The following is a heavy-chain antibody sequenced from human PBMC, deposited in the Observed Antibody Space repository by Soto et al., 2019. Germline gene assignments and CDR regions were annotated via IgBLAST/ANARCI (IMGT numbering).Heavy chain of an antibody. CDR2: ISWDGGST. J-gene: IGHJ3*02. V-gene: IGHV3-43D*03. CDR1: GFTFDDYD. CDR3: SKDTQPFGFSSSWYAFDI. Sequence: GGSLRLSCAASGFTFDDYDMHWVRQAQGKGLEWVSLISWDGGSTYYADSVKGRFTISRDNSKNSLYLQMNSLRAEDTASYYCSKDTQPFGFSSSWYAFDIWGQGTLVTVSS. D-gene: IGHD6-13*01.